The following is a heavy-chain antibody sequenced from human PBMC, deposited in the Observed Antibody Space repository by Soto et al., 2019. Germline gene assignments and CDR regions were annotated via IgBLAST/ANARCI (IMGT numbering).Heavy chain of an antibody. J-gene: IGHJ4*02. D-gene: IGHD6-19*01. CDR1: GGSFSGYY. V-gene: IGHV4-34*01. CDR3: ARGQWLVHYFDY. CDR2: TNHSGST. Sequence: SETLSLTCAVYGGSFSGYYWSWIRQPPGKGLEWIGETNHSGSTNYNPSLKSRVTISVDTSKNQFSLKLSSVTAADTAVYYCARGQWLVHYFDYWGQGTLVTVSS.